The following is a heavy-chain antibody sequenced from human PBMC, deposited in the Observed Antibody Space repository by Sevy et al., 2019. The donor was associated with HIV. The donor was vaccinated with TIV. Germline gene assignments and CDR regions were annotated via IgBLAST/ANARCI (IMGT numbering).Heavy chain of an antibody. CDR1: GFTFSNFE. V-gene: IGHV3-48*03. CDR2: ISNSGSTI. D-gene: IGHD3-22*01. Sequence: GGSLRLSCSASGFTFSNFEMHWVRRAPGKGLEWVSYISNSGSTIYYADSVKGRFTISRDNARNSLYLQLDSLRAEDTAVYFCTREPRDNVNYYDPRNCFDYWGQGTLVTVSS. J-gene: IGHJ4*02. CDR3: TREPRDNVNYYDPRNCFDY.